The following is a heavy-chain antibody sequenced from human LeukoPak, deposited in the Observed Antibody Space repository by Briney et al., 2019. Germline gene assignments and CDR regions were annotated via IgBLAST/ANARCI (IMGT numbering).Heavy chain of an antibody. V-gene: IGHV3-74*01. CDR3: ARVGSSSLDY. CDR2: ITPDGSST. D-gene: IGHD3-10*01. J-gene: IGHJ4*02. Sequence: GGSLRLSCAASGFTFSSHWMHWVRQAPGKGLVWVSRITPDGSSTSYADSVKGRFTISRDNAKNTLNLQMNSLRAEDTAVYYCARVGSSSLDYCGQGILVTVSS. CDR1: GFTFSSHW.